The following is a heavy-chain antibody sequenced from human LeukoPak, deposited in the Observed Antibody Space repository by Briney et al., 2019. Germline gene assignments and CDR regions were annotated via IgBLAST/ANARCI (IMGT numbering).Heavy chain of an antibody. CDR1: GFTFSSYS. D-gene: IGHD1-7*01. CDR3: ARDFSVELELPGLY. Sequence: GGSLRLSCAASGFTFSSYSVHWVRQAPGKGLEWVAVISYDGSNKYYADSVKGRFTISRDNSKNTLYLQMNSLRAEDTAVYYCARDFSVELELPGLYWGQGTLVTVSS. J-gene: IGHJ4*02. V-gene: IGHV3-30-3*01. CDR2: ISYDGSNK.